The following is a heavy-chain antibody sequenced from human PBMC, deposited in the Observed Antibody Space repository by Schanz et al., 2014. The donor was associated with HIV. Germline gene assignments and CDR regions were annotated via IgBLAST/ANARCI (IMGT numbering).Heavy chain of an antibody. CDR1: GFTFSSYA. J-gene: IGHJ3*02. CDR2: ISYDGSNK. CDR3: AKDGSWEAFDAFDI. D-gene: IGHD1-26*01. V-gene: IGHV3-30*18. Sequence: QVQLVESGGGVVQPGRSLRLSCAASGFTFSSYAMHWVRQAPGKGLEWVAVISYDGSNKYYTDSVKGRFTISRDISKNTLYLQMYSLRAEDTAVYYCAKDGSWEAFDAFDIWGQGTMVTVSS.